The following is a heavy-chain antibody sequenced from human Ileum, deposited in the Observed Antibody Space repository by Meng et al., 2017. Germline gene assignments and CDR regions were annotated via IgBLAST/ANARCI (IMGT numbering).Heavy chain of an antibody. D-gene: IGHD3-22*01. Sequence: VQLQQGGSAVLKPSETLSLTCAVYGGSFSGYYWSWIRQPPGKGLEWIGEINHSGSTNYNPSLKSRVTISVDTSKNQFSLKLSSVTAADTAVYYCARNYYDSSGEDSNDYWGQGTLVTVSS. J-gene: IGHJ4*02. CDR1: GGSFSGYY. V-gene: IGHV4-34*01. CDR2: INHSGST. CDR3: ARNYYDSSGEDSNDY.